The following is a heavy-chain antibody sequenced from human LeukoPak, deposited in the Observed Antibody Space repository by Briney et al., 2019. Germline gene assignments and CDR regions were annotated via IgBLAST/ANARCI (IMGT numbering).Heavy chain of an antibody. D-gene: IGHD2-21*01. J-gene: IGHJ4*02. CDR1: GFIVSTNY. Sequence: GGSLRLSCAASGFIVSTNYMSWVRQAPGKGLEWVGRIKPKTDGETTEYAAPVKDRFSISRDDSKSMMYLQMNSLKTEDTAVYYCITPLPYSAQGGQGTLVTVSS. CDR3: ITPLPYSAQ. V-gene: IGHV3-15*01. CDR2: IKPKTDGETT.